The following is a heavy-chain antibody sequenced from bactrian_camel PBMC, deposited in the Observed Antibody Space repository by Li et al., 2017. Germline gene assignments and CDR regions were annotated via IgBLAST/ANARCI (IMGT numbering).Heavy chain of an antibody. Sequence: VQLVESGGGSVQAGGSLTLSCSASESTYRSICMAWFRQAPGSQRETVATVDSNGVTKVADSVKARFTASKDNDKKTWYLRMSNLKPEDTALYTCAAEDQAPWDMGWICNYNSWGQGTQVTVS. CDR1: ESTYRSIC. CDR2: VDSNGVT. D-gene: IGHD3*01. V-gene: IGHV3S53*01. CDR3: AAEDQAPWDMGWICNYNS. J-gene: IGHJ4*01.